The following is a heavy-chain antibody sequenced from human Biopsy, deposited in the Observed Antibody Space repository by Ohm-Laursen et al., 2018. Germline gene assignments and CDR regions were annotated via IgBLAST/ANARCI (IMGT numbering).Heavy chain of an antibody. CDR3: ARTPRDSFWSGSYKRGLWFDP. CDR2: VYNGGIT. Sequence: TLSLTCSVSGGSIISYYWAWIRQPPGKGLEWIGHVYNGGITNYNPSLKSRVTVSKDTSKNQFSLQVNSVTAADTAVYYCARTPRDSFWSGSYKRGLWFDPWGQGTLVIVSS. V-gene: IGHV4-59*01. J-gene: IGHJ5*02. CDR1: GGSIISYY. D-gene: IGHD3-3*01.